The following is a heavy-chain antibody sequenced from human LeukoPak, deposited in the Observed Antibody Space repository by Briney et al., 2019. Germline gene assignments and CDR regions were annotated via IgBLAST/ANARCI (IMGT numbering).Heavy chain of an antibody. Sequence: GASLRLSCAASGFTFSSYAMSWVRQAPGKGPEWVSAISGSGGSTYYADSVKGRFTISRDNSKNTLYLQMNSLRAEDTAVYYCAKAGRWYGDAHPIYYYYYGMDVWGQGTTVTVSS. V-gene: IGHV3-23*01. J-gene: IGHJ6*02. CDR1: GFTFSSYA. D-gene: IGHD4-17*01. CDR2: ISGSGGST. CDR3: AKAGRWYGDAHPIYYYYYGMDV.